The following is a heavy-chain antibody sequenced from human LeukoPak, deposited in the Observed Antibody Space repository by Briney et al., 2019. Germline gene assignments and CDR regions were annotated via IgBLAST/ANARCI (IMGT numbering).Heavy chain of an antibody. CDR3: AGGGYYDILTGSLDY. V-gene: IGHV3-7*01. D-gene: IGHD3-9*01. CDR2: IKQDGSEK. CDR1: GFTFSSYW. Sequence: PGRSLRLSCAASGFTFSSYWMSWVRQAPGKGLEWVANIKQDGSEKYYVDSVKGRFTISRDNAKNSLYLQMNSLRAEDTAVYYCAGGGYYDILTGSLDYWGQGTLVTVSS. J-gene: IGHJ4*02.